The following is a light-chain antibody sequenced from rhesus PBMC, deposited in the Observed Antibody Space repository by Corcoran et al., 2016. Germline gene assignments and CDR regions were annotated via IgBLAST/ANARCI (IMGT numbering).Light chain of an antibody. J-gene: IGLJ6*01. CDR1: DFGSGH. Sequence: SFELTQPPSISAAPGQTARITCEGDDFGSGHVHWYQQKPPQAPVLVVYDDRRRPSGIPQRFSGSKSGNTATLTITRVEAGDEADYYCQFWDTHRKYDVFGSGTKLTVL. V-gene: IGLV3-25*02. CDR2: DDR. CDR3: QFWDTHRKYDV.